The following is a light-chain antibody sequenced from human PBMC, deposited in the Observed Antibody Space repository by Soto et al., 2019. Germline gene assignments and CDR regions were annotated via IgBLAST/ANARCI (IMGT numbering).Light chain of an antibody. V-gene: IGKV3-11*01. Sequence: EIVLTQSPATLSLSPGERATLSCRASQSVTSYLVWYQQKPGQAPRLLIYDASNRATGIPARFTGSGSGTDFTLTISRLEPEDLAVYYCQHRYNWPFTFGQGTRLEIK. CDR1: QSVTSY. CDR2: DAS. J-gene: IGKJ5*01. CDR3: QHRYNWPFT.